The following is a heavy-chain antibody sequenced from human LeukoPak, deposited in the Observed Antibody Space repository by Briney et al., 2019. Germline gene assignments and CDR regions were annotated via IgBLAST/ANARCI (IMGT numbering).Heavy chain of an antibody. Sequence: PGGSLRLSCAASGFTFSNYWMSWVRQAPGKGLEWVANIKQDESEEYYVASVKGRFTISRDNAKNSLYLKMISLRADDTAVYFCARDKEYCTGTNCYRASFFDYWGQGTLVTVSS. J-gene: IGHJ4*02. CDR1: GFTFSNYW. V-gene: IGHV3-7*01. D-gene: IGHD2/OR15-2a*01. CDR2: IKQDESEE. CDR3: ARDKEYCTGTNCYRASFFDY.